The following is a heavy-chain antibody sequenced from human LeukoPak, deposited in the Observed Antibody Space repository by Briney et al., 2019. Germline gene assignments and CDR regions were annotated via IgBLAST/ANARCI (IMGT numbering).Heavy chain of an antibody. D-gene: IGHD3-3*01. CDR2: ISSISSYI. CDR3: ARAATIFGVVTNIDY. V-gene: IGHV3-21*01. J-gene: IGHJ4*02. Sequence: GGSLRLSCAASGFTLSSYSMNWVRQAPGKGLEWVSSISSISSYIYYADSVKGRFTISRDNAKNSLYLQMNSLRSEDTAVYYCARAATIFGVVTNIDYWGQGTLVTVSS. CDR1: GFTLSSYS.